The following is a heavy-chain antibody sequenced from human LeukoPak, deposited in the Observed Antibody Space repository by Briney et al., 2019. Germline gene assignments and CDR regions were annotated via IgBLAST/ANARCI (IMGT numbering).Heavy chain of an antibody. V-gene: IGHV1-2*02. CDR3: ARSTYGENWFDP. J-gene: IGHJ5*02. Sequence: ASVKVSCKASGYTFTSYGISWVRQAPGQGLEWMGWINPNSGGTNYAQKFQGRVTMTRDTSISTAYMELSRLRSDDTAVYYCARSTYGENWFDPWGQGTLVTVSS. D-gene: IGHD7-27*01. CDR1: GYTFTSYG. CDR2: INPNSGGT.